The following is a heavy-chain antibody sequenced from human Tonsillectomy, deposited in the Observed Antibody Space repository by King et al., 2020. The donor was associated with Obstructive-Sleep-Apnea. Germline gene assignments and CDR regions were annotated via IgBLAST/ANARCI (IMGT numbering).Heavy chain of an antibody. CDR1: GFTFSSYS. CDR3: ARGILGVPDYGMDL. Sequence: VQLVESGGGLVQPGGSLRLSCAASGFTFSSYSMNWVRQAPGKGLEWISYISTSRSTIYYADSVKGRFTISRDNAKNSLYLQMNSLRAEDTAVYYCARGILGVPDYGMDLWGQGTTVTVSS. CDR2: ISTSRSTI. J-gene: IGHJ6*02. V-gene: IGHV3-48*04. D-gene: IGHD3-16*01.